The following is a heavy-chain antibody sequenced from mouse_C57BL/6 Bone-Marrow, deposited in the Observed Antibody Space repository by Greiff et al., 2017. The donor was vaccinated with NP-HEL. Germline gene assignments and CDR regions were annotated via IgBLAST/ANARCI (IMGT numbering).Heavy chain of an antibody. CDR3: TKGSSYYAMDY. D-gene: IGHD1-1*01. J-gene: IGHJ4*01. Sequence: QVQLQQPGAELVKPGASVKLSCKASGYTFTDYEMHWVKQTPVHGLEWIGAIDPETGGTAYNQKFKGKAILTADKSSSTAYMELRSLTSEDSAVYYCTKGSSYYAMDYWGQGTSVTVSS. CDR2: IDPETGGT. CDR1: GYTFTDYE. V-gene: IGHV1-15*01.